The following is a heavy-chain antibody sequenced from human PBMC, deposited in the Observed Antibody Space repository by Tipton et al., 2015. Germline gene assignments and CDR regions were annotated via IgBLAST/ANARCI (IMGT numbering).Heavy chain of an antibody. V-gene: IGHV3-7*01. Sequence: SLRLSCAASGFTFSLHDMNWVRQAPGKGLEWVANINQDGSEIYYVDSVKGRFTISRDNAKNSLYLQMNSLRAEDTAVYYCARDGQQPPGVDYWGQGTLVTVSS. CDR1: GFTFSLHD. CDR3: ARDGQQPPGVDY. D-gene: IGHD6-13*01. CDR2: INQDGSEI. J-gene: IGHJ4*02.